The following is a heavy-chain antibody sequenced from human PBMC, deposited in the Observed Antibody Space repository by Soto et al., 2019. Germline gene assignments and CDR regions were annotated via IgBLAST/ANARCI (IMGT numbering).Heavy chain of an antibody. D-gene: IGHD4-17*01. J-gene: IGHJ1*01. CDR3: ARVHGFYGGDDQYFQH. CDR1: GYTFTGYY. V-gene: IGHV1-46*01. Sequence: ASVKVSCKASGYTFTGYYMHWVRQAPGQGLEWMGIINPSGGSTSYAQKFQGRVTMTRDTSTSTVYMELSSLRSEDTAVYYCARVHGFYGGDDQYFQHWGQGTLVTVS. CDR2: INPSGGST.